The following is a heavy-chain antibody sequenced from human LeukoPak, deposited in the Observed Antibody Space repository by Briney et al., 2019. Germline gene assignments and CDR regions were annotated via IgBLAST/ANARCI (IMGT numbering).Heavy chain of an antibody. CDR3: ASDSFSISAQSTVNFGY. Sequence: PGGSLRLSCAAFGFTFSNYWMSWVRQAPGKGLEWVANINEDGSAQYYVGSVRGRFTISRDNAKNSLYLQMNSLRVEDTAVYYCASDSFSISAQSTVNFGYWGQGILVTVSS. CDR2: INEDGSAQ. V-gene: IGHV3-7*01. J-gene: IGHJ4*02. D-gene: IGHD2-21*01. CDR1: GFTFSNYW.